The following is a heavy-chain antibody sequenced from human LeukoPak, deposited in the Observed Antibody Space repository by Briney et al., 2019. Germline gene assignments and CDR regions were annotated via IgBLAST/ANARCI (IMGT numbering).Heavy chain of an antibody. J-gene: IGHJ4*02. Sequence: ASVKVSCKASGYTFTGYYMHWVRQAPGQGLKWMGRINPNSGGTNYAQKFQGRVTMTRDTSISTVYMELSRLRSDDTAVYYCARDHRGYGNDWGQGTLVTVSS. CDR3: ARDHRGYGND. CDR1: GYTFTGYY. CDR2: INPNSGGT. D-gene: IGHD4-23*01. V-gene: IGHV1-2*06.